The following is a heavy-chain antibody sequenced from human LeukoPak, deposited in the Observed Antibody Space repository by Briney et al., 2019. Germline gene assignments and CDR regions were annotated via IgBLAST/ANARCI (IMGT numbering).Heavy chain of an antibody. Sequence: GGSLRLSCAASGFTFSSYSMNWVRQAPGKGLEWVSSISSSSSYIFYADSVKGRFTISRDNDKNSLYLQMNSLRAEDTAVYYCARGGRWITGMADYWGQGTLVTVSS. CDR1: GFTFSSYS. V-gene: IGHV3-21*01. CDR2: ISSSSSYI. J-gene: IGHJ4*02. CDR3: ARGGRWITGMADY. D-gene: IGHD1-20*01.